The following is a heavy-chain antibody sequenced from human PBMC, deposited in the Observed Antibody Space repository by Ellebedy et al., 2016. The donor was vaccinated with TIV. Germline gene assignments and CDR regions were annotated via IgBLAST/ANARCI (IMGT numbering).Heavy chain of an antibody. CDR2: ISWNSGSI. Sequence: PGGSLRLSCAASGFTFDDYAMHWVRQAPGKGLGWVSSISWNSGSIGYADSVKGRFTISRDNAKNSLYLQMNSLRAEDTAFYYCAKDIRRGMGFDYWGQGTLVIVSS. CDR3: AKDIRRGMGFDY. J-gene: IGHJ4*02. D-gene: IGHD6-13*01. V-gene: IGHV3-9*01. CDR1: GFTFDDYA.